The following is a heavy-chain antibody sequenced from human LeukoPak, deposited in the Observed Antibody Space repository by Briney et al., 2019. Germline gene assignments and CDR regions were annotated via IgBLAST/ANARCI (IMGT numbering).Heavy chain of an antibody. CDR3: ARSSPGGGYYYMDV. V-gene: IGHV1-18*01. D-gene: IGHD6-6*01. CDR1: GYTFTNYG. CDR2: ISAYIGNT. Sequence: GASVKVSCKASGYTFTNYGITWVRQAPGQGLEWMGWISAYIGNTNYAQKFQGRVTITADKSTSTAYMEQSSLRSEDTAVYYCARSSPGGGYYYMDVWGKGTTVTVSS. J-gene: IGHJ6*03.